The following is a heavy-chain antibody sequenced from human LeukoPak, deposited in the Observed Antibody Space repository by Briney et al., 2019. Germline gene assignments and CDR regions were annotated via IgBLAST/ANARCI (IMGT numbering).Heavy chain of an antibody. CDR1: GGSLNNYY. CDR3: ARGSYYDTHFF. V-gene: IGHV4-4*07. J-gene: IGHJ6*04. CDR2: IFPSGRV. D-gene: IGHD1-26*01. Sequence: SETLSLTCTVSGGSLNNYYWSWIRQPAGKALQWVGRIFPSGRVNYNPSLESRVTMSIDMSKSQFSVTLTSVTAADTAVYYCARGSYYDTHFFWGKGTTVTVSS.